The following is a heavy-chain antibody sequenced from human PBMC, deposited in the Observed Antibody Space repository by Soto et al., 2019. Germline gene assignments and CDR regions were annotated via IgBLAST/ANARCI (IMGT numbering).Heavy chain of an antibody. CDR1: GFTFSSYG. CDR2: ISGTGVST. D-gene: IGHD6-19*01. CDR3: AKDVSSSGWGVKLDY. V-gene: IGHV3-23*01. J-gene: IGHJ4*02. Sequence: EVQLLESGGGLVQPGGSLRLSCAASGFTFSSYGISWVRRAPGRGLEWVSTISGTGVSTYYADSVKGRFTISRDNSKSTLYLQMSCLRAEDSAVYYCAKDVSSSGWGVKLDYWGQVTLVTVSS.